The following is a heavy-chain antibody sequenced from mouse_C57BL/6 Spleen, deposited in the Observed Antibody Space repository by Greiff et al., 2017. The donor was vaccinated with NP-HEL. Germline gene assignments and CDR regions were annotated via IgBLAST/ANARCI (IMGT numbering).Heavy chain of an antibody. D-gene: IGHD1-1*01. CDR1: GFTFSSYT. Sequence: EVKLVESGGGLVKPGGSLKLSCAASGFTFSSYTMSWVRQTPEKRLEWVATISGGGGNTYYPDSVTGRFTISRDNAKNTLYLQMSSLRSEDTALYYCARDYYDSGYWDFDVWGTGTTVTVSS. CDR2: ISGGGGNT. CDR3: ARDYYDSGYWDFDV. J-gene: IGHJ1*03. V-gene: IGHV5-9*01.